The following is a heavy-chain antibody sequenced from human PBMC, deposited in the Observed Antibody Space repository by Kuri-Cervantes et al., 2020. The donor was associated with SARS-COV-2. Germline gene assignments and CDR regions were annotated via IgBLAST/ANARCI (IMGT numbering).Heavy chain of an antibody. CDR2: ISAYNGNT. CDR3: ARVRFLEWLLYYYYYMDV. Sequence: ASVKVSCKASGYTFTSYGISWVRQAPGQGLEWMGWISAYNGNTNYAQKLQGRVTMTTDTSTSTAYMGLRSLRSDDTAVYYCARVRFLEWLLYYYYYMDVWGKGTTVTVSS. V-gene: IGHV1-18*01. D-gene: IGHD3-3*01. CDR1: GYTFTSYG. J-gene: IGHJ6*03.